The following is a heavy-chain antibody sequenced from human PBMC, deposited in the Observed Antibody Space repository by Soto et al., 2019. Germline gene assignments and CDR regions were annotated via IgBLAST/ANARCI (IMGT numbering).Heavy chain of an antibody. CDR1: GFSFSIYS. D-gene: IGHD3-10*02. V-gene: IGHV3-21*01. Sequence: EVQLVESGGGLVKPGGSLRLSCADSGFSFSIYSMVWVRQAPGKGLEWVSSIDSSSNYLYYADSVKGRFTSSRDNAKNSVYLQMNSLRAEDTAVYYCAREAHFYGRSDVYDMWGHGTMVTVSS. J-gene: IGHJ3*02. CDR3: AREAHFYGRSDVYDM. CDR2: IDSSSNYL.